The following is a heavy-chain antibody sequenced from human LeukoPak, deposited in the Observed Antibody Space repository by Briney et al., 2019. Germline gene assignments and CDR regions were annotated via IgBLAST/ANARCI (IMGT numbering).Heavy chain of an antibody. V-gene: IGHV4-59*08. Sequence: SETLSLTCTVSAGSIGTYYWSWIRQPPGKGLEWIGYIHYSGSTNYNPSLKSRVTISVDTSKNQFSLRLTSATAADTAVYYCARQGFFDHWGQGTLVTVSS. CDR3: ARQGFFDH. CDR2: IHYSGST. CDR1: AGSIGTYY. J-gene: IGHJ4*02.